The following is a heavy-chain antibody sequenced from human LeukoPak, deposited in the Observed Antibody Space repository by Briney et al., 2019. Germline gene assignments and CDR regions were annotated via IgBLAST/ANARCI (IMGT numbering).Heavy chain of an antibody. J-gene: IGHJ5*02. D-gene: IGHD4-11*01. V-gene: IGHV1-2*06. CDR2: INPNSGGT. Sequence: ASVKVSCKASGYTFTGYYMHWVRQAPGQGLEWMGRINPNSGGTNYAQKFQGRVTITRDTSASTAYMELSSLRSEDTAVYFCARGPYSNYWFDPWGQGTLVTVSS. CDR3: ARGPYSNYWFDP. CDR1: GYTFTGYY.